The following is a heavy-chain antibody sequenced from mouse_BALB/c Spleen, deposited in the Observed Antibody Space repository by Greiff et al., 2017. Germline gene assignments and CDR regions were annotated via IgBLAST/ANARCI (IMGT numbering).Heavy chain of an antibody. CDR1: GYSFTSYW. CDR2: IYPGNSDT. V-gene: IGHV1-5*01. CDR3: TRSSDGYYPAWFAY. J-gene: IGHJ3*01. D-gene: IGHD2-3*01. Sequence: VHVKQSGTVLARPGASVKMSCKASGYSFTSYWMHWVKQRPGQGLEWIGAIYPGNSDTSYNQKFKGKAKLTAVTSASTAYMELSSLTNEDSAVYYCTRSSDGYYPAWFAYWGQGTLVTVSA.